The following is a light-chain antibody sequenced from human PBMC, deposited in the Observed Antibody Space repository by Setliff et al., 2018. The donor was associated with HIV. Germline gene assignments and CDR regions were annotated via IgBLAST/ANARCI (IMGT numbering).Light chain of an antibody. V-gene: IGLV2-14*03. CDR1: SSDVGGYNY. Sequence: QSVLTQPASVSGSPGQSITTSCTGSSSDVGGYNYVSWYQQHPGKAPKLMIYAVSNRPSGVSNRFSGSKSGNTASLTISGLQAEDEADYYCSSYTSSTPLYVFGTGTKVTVL. J-gene: IGLJ1*01. CDR3: SSYTSSTPLYV. CDR2: AVS.